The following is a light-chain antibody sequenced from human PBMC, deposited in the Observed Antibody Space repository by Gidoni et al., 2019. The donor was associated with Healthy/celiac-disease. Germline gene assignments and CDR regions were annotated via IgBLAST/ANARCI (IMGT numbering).Light chain of an antibody. V-gene: IGLV3-9*01. CDR2: RDS. CDR1: NIGSKN. Sequence: YELTQPLSVSVALGPTARITCGGNNIGSKNVHWYQQKPGQAPVLVIYRDSNRPSGIPERFSGSNSGNTATLTISRAQAGDEADYYCQVWDSSTCVVFGGGTKLTVL. J-gene: IGLJ2*01. CDR3: QVWDSSTCVV.